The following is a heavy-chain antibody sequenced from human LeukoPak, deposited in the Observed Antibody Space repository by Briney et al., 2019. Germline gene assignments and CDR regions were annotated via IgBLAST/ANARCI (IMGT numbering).Heavy chain of an antibody. J-gene: IGHJ6*03. CDR2: INPSGGST. D-gene: IGHD1-26*01. CDR3: ARAVGASVPFLSRLYYYYYYMDV. CDR1: GYTFTSYY. V-gene: IGHV1-46*01. Sequence: ASVKVSCKASGYTFTSYYMHWVRQAPGQGLEWMGIINPSGGSTSYAQKFQGRVTMTRDTSTSTVYMELSSLRSEDTAVYYCARAVGASVPFLSRLYYYYYYMDVWGKGTTVTISS.